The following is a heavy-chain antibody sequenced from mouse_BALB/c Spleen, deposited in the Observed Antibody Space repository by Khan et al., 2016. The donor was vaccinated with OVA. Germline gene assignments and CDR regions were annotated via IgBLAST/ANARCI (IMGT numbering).Heavy chain of an antibody. Sequence: QVQLQQSGAEVVKPGASVKLSCKTTGYTFTSYWIQWIEQRPGQGLGWIGQIFPGTGTTYYNENFKGKATLTVDTSSSTAYMQLSSLTSEDSAVDFCARGYFGNYEFVYWGQGTLVTVSP. CDR2: IFPGTGTT. J-gene: IGHJ3*01. CDR3: ARGYFGNYEFVY. D-gene: IGHD2-1*01. V-gene: IGHV1S132*01. CDR1: GYTFTSYW.